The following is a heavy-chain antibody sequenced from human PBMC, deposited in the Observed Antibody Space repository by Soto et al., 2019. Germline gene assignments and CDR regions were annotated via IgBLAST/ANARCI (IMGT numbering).Heavy chain of an antibody. V-gene: IGHV3-7*05. CDR3: GRDRGTPGRGSAVGYYYHYGMDV. J-gene: IGHJ6*02. D-gene: IGHD6-19*01. CDR1: EFTFNTYW. CDR2: IKDDGSEK. Sequence: EVQLVESGGGLVQPGGSLRLSCLASEFTFNTYWMHWVRQAPGRGLEWVANIKDDGSEKNYVDSVKGRFTISRDNAKNALYLKMNSMSGEDTAVYCSGRDRGTPGRGSAVGYYYHYGMDVWGRGTTVTVSS.